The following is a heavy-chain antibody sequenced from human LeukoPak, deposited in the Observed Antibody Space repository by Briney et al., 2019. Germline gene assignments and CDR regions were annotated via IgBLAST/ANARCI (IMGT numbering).Heavy chain of an antibody. D-gene: IGHD3-22*01. CDR1: GGTFSSYA. Sequence: GASVKVSCKASGGTFSSYAISWVRQAPGQGLEWMGGIIPIFGTANYAQRSQGRVTITTDESTSTAYMELSSLRSEDTAVYYCASYDSSGYYRHDGYFDLWGRGTLVTVSS. CDR2: IIPIFGTA. J-gene: IGHJ2*01. CDR3: ASYDSSGYYRHDGYFDL. V-gene: IGHV1-69*05.